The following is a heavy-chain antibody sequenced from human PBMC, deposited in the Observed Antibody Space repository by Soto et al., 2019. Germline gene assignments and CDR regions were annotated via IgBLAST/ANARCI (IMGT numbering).Heavy chain of an antibody. CDR2: ISGSGGST. CDR1: GFTFSSYA. D-gene: IGHD3-22*01. Sequence: GGSLRLSCAASGFTFSSYAMSRVRQAPGKGLEWVSAISGSGGSTYYADSVKGRFTISRDNSKNTLYLQMNSLRAEDTAVYYCATSSRITMIVVVIAPATFDYWGQGTLVTVSS. CDR3: ATSSRITMIVVVIAPATFDY. V-gene: IGHV3-23*01. J-gene: IGHJ4*02.